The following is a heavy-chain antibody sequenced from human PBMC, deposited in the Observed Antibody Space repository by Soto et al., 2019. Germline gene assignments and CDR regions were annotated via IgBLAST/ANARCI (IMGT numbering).Heavy chain of an antibody. CDR3: ARETYGDYVGYFDP. Sequence: PSETLSLTCTVSGGSVTSGSYYWSWIRQPPGKGLEWIGYIYYSGSTNYNPSLKSRVTISVDTSKNQISLKLSSVTAAGTAVYYCARETYGDYVGYFDPRAQGIQVPVSS. CDR1: GGSVTSGSYY. D-gene: IGHD4-17*01. CDR2: IYYSGST. J-gene: IGHJ5*02. V-gene: IGHV4-61*01.